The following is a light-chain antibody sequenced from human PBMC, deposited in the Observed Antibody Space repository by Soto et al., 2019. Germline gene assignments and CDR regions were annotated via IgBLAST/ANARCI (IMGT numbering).Light chain of an antibody. CDR2: DVD. Sequence: QSVLTQPRSVSGSPGQSVTISCTGTSSDVGGYNYVSWYQHHPGNAPKLMIYDVDKRPSGVPDRFSGSKSGNTASLTISGLQAEDEADYYCWSYAVGRTYVFGTGTKVTVL. V-gene: IGLV2-11*01. CDR3: WSYAVGRTYV. J-gene: IGLJ1*01. CDR1: SSDVGGYNY.